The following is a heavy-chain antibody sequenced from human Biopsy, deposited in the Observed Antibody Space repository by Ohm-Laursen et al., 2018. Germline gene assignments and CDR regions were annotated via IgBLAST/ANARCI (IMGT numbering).Heavy chain of an antibody. CDR3: AKDQLHTTSSVGAAFEI. CDR1: GGTFGGAP. J-gene: IGHJ3*02. Sequence: SVKVSCKASGGTFGGAPITWLRQAPGQGLEWIGRNIPVFGLTTYAPRFQGRVTVTADTSTNTVYMDLSSLRSEDTAVYYCAKDQLHTTSSVGAAFEIWGPGTLVTVS. CDR2: NIPVFGLT. D-gene: IGHD1-7*01. V-gene: IGHV1-69*04.